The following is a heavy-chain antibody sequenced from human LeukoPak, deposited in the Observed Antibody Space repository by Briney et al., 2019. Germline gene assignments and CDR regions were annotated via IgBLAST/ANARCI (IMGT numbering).Heavy chain of an antibody. CDR3: AAVGRGSRVQWSQLPRGSSWYYFDY. V-gene: IGHV4-31*03. Sequence: SQTLSLTCTVSGGSISSGGYYWSWIRQHPGKGLEWIGYIYYSGSTYYNPSLKSRVTISVDTSKNQFSLKLSSVTAADTAVYYCAAVGRGSRVQWSQLPRGSSWYYFDYWGQGTLVTVSS. J-gene: IGHJ4*02. D-gene: IGHD6-13*01. CDR1: GGSISSGGYY. CDR2: IYYSGST.